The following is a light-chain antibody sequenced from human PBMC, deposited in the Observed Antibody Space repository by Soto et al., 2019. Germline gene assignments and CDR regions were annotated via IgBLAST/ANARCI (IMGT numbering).Light chain of an antibody. Sequence: ETLLTQSPATLSVSPGETATLSCRASQSVSNSLAWYRQKPGQPPSLLIYATSTRATGVPARFTGSGSGTEFTLTISSLQSEEFAVYYCHQYYDWPPWTFGQGNKVDI. CDR3: HQYYDWPPWT. V-gene: IGKV3-15*01. CDR2: ATS. CDR1: QSVSNS. J-gene: IGKJ1*01.